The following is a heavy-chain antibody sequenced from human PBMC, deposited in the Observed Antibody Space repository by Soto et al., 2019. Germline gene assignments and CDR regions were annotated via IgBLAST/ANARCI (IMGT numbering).Heavy chain of an antibody. V-gene: IGHV1-69*12. Sequence: QVQLVQSGAEVKKPGSSVTVSCKASGGTFGNSAISWVRQAPGQGLEWMGGIIPIFPTPDYAQKFQGRDTIKAHESTHTAYMELTSSGSEDTTVYYGAQDKDRLQSGGSYYYAIGGWGQGTTFTVSS. CDR2: IIPIFPTP. J-gene: IGHJ6*02. CDR1: GGTFGNSA. CDR3: AQDKDRLQSGGSYYYAIGG. D-gene: IGHD5-12*01.